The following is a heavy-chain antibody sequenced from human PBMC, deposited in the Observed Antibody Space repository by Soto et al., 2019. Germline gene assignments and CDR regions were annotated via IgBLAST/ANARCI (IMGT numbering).Heavy chain of an antibody. V-gene: IGHV4-59*01. J-gene: IGHJ4*01. Sequence: SETLSLTCTVSGASMGRYYWSWIRQSPGKGLEWIGYITDTETTNYSPSLRSRGTISLEASKTQFSLTLSSVTAADTAVYYCARVDYYGAGTYLFDYWGPGTLVTVSS. CDR1: GASMGRYY. D-gene: IGHD3-10*01. CDR2: ITDTETT. CDR3: ARVDYYGAGTYLFDY.